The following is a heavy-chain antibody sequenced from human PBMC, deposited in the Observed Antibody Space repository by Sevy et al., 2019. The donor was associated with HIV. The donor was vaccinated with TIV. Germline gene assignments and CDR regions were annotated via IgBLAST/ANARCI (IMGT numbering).Heavy chain of an antibody. V-gene: IGHV3-23*01. Sequence: CGFLRLSCAASGFTFSKYSMSWVRQPPGKGLERVSTLSFGCGEINYADSVKGRFTISRFNSKSSVYLQMNNLRPEDTAVHYCAREGCTKPHDYWGQGTLVTVSS. CDR1: GFTFSKYS. J-gene: IGHJ4*02. D-gene: IGHD2-8*01. CDR2: LSFGCGEI. CDR3: AREGCTKPHDY.